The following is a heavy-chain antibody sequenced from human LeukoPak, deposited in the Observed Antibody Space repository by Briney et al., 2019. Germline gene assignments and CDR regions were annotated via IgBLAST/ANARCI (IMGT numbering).Heavy chain of an antibody. CDR1: GFTFTSAW. CDR2: IKGKTAAGAP. CDR3: ITGDYDFWSGFYSPNHYFDY. V-gene: IGHV3-15*01. Sequence: GGSLRLSCAASGFTFTSAWMSWVRQAPGKGLEWVGRIKGKTAAGAPDYVASVKGRFTISRDDSKNTLFLQMNSLKTEDTAVYYCITGDYDFWSGFYSPNHYFDYWGQGTLVTVSS. J-gene: IGHJ4*02. D-gene: IGHD3-3*01.